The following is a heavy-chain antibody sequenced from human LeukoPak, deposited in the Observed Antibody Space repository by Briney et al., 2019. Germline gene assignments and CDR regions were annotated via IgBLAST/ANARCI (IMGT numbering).Heavy chain of an antibody. V-gene: IGHV3-21*01. Sequence: GGSLRLSCAASGFTFSSYSMTWVRQAPGKGLEWVSSISSSSSYIYYADSVKGRFTISRDNAKNSLYLQMNSLRAEDTAVYYCARELNIVATITSDYWGQGTLVTVSS. CDR1: GFTFSSYS. D-gene: IGHD5-12*01. CDR3: ARELNIVATITSDY. CDR2: ISSSSSYI. J-gene: IGHJ4*02.